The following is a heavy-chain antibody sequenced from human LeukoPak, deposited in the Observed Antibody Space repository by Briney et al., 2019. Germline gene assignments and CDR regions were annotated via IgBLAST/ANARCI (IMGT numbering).Heavy chain of an antibody. CDR1: GFPFSSFG. J-gene: IGHJ3*01. D-gene: IGHD3-16*01. CDR2: ISNSGATV. Sequence: GGSLRLSCAASGFPFSSFGLNWVRQAPGKGLEWVSHISNSGATVYYADSVRGRFTFPRDNAKNSLYLQMNSLRAEDTAVYYCARDLVSGAYTFDVWGQGTMVTVSS. CDR3: ARDLVSGAYTFDV. V-gene: IGHV3-48*03.